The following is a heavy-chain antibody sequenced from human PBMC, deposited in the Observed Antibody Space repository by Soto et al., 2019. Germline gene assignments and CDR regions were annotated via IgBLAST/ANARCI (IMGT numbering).Heavy chain of an antibody. D-gene: IGHD4-17*01. J-gene: IGHJ2*01. CDR3: AKDRGTVTNSRQYWYFDL. V-gene: IGHV3-9*01. CDR1: GFTFDDYA. Sequence: EVQLVESGGGLVQPGRSLRLSCAASGFTFDDYAMHWVRQAPGKGLEWVSGISWNSGSIGYADSVKGRFTISRDNAKKSLYLQRNSLRAEDTALYYCAKDRGTVTNSRQYWYFDLSGRGTLVTVSS. CDR2: ISWNSGSI.